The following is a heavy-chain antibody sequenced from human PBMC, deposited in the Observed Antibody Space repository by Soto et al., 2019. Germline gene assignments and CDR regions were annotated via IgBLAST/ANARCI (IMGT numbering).Heavy chain of an antibody. CDR1: GGTFSSYA. D-gene: IGHD5-18*01. Sequence: SVKVSCKASGGTFSSYAISWVRQAPGQGLEWMGGIIPIFGTANYAQKFQGRVTITADESTSTAYMELSSLRSEDTAVYYYARWLCSQLWRKGGYYYYGMDVWGQGTTVTVSS. CDR2: IIPIFGTA. V-gene: IGHV1-69*13. CDR3: ARWLCSQLWRKGGYYYYGMDV. J-gene: IGHJ6*02.